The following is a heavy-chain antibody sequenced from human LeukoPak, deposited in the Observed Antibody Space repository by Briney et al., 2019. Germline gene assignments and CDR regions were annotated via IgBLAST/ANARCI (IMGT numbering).Heavy chain of an antibody. CDR3: ARGKVDELGYCSSTSCYELDY. D-gene: IGHD2-2*01. J-gene: IGHJ4*02. CDR1: GGSISSGGYY. CDR2: IYYSGST. Sequence: PSETLSLTCTVSGGSISSGGYYWSWIRQHPGKGLEWIGYIYYSGSTYYSPSLKSRVTISVDTSKNQFSLKLSSVTAADTAVYYCARGKVDELGYCSSTSCYELDYWGQGTLVTVSS. V-gene: IGHV4-31*03.